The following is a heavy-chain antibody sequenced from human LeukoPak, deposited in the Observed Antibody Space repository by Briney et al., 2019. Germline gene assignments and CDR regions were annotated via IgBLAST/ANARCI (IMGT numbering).Heavy chain of an antibody. CDR2: INWNGGST. CDR1: GFTFDDYG. Sequence: GGSLRLSCAASGFTFDDYGMSWVRQAPGKGLEWFSGINWNGGSTGYADSVKGRFTISRDNAKNSLYLQMNSLRAEDTALYYRARDFDSYGLDYWGQGTLVTVSS. J-gene: IGHJ4*02. V-gene: IGHV3-20*04. CDR3: ARDFDSYGLDY. D-gene: IGHD5-18*01.